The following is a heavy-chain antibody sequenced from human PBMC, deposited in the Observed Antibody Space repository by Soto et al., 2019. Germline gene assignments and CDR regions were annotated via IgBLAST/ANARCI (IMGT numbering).Heavy chain of an antibody. D-gene: IGHD2-21*01. CDR2: INPMSRTA. V-gene: IGHV1-69*01. CDR1: GDTSTTYV. Sequence: VQLVQSGAEVKKPGSSVKVSCKASGDTSTTYVTSWVRHAPGQGPEWIGGINPMSRTAKYSEKYNGRVTITADEATRTAYLDLTSLRFEDTAVYFCARGTYCGSNCFFAREYWGQGTLVTVSS. J-gene: IGHJ4*02. CDR3: ARGTYCGSNCFFAREY.